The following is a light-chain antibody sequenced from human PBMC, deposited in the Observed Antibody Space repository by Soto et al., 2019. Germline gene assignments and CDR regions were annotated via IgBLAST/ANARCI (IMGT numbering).Light chain of an antibody. J-gene: IGKJ1*01. CDR1: QGISSY. CDR2: AAS. CDR3: PQYYSYPLT. V-gene: IGKV1-8*01. Sequence: AIRMTQSPSSLSAYTGDRVTITCRASQGISSYLAWYQQKPGKAPKLLIYAASTLQSGVPSRFSGSGSGTDFTLTISCLQSEDFATYYCPQYYSYPLTFGQGTKVDIK.